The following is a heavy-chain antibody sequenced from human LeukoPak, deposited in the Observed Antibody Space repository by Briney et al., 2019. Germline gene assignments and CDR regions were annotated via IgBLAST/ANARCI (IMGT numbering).Heavy chain of an antibody. J-gene: IGHJ6*03. CDR2: ISPYNSHR. CDR1: GHSRNTFG. CDR3: ANVAKGRYFFYYMDV. Sequence: ASLKVSCKPSGHSRNTFGITWVPPAPGQGLGWIGWISPYNSHRKFSDKFQGRVTMTTDTSTTRSNMELRSLRSDDTAVYFCANVAKGRYFFYYMDVWGKGTTVTVS. V-gene: IGHV1-18*01. D-gene: IGHD2-15*01.